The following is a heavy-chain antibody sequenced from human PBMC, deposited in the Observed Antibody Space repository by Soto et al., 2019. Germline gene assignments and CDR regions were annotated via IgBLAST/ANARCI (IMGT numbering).Heavy chain of an antibody. CDR1: GGSIRGHYW. D-gene: IGHD1-1*01. V-gene: IGHV4-4*02. J-gene: IGHJ6*02. CDR3: AHQTISYTLDV. CDR2: TYHGGAT. Sequence: QVQLQESGPGLMKPSGTLSLTCAVSGGSIRGHYWWSWVRQTPEKGLEWIGETYHGGATYYNPSPKXXATISTDESKNQLSLKLSSVTAADTAIYYCAHQTISYTLDVWGQGTTVTVSS.